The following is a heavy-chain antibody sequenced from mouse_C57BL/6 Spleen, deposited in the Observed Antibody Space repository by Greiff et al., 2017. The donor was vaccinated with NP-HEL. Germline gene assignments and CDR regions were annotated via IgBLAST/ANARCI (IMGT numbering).Heavy chain of an antibody. CDR3: ARNYGSSFSHFDY. Sequence: EVKLMESGGGLVKPGGSLKLSCAASGFTFSDYGMHWVRQAPEKGLEWVAYISSGSSTIYYADTVKGRFTISRDNAKNTLFLQMTSLRSEDTAMYYCARNYGSSFSHFDYWGQGTTLTVSS. D-gene: IGHD1-1*01. J-gene: IGHJ2*01. CDR1: GFTFSDYG. V-gene: IGHV5-17*01. CDR2: ISSGSSTI.